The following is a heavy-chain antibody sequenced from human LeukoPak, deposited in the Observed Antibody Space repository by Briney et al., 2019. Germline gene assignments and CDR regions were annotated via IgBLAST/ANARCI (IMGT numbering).Heavy chain of an antibody. J-gene: IGHJ4*02. CDR2: IKSKTDGGTT. CDR3: AKGGTSSWHSFDY. CDR1: GFTFSNAW. V-gene: IGHV3-15*01. Sequence: GGSLRLSCAASGFTFSNAWMSWVRQAPGKGLEWVGRIKSKTDGGTTDYAAPVKGRFTISRDDSKNTLYLQMNSLKTEDTAMYYCAKGGTSSWHSFDYWGQGTLVTVSS. D-gene: IGHD6-13*01.